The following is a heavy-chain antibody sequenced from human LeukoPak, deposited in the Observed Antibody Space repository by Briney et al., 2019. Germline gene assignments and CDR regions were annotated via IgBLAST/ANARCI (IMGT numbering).Heavy chain of an antibody. CDR2: IIPISGTA. D-gene: IGHD6-13*01. CDR1: GGTFSSYA. V-gene: IGHV1-69*13. Sequence: RASVKVSCKASGGTFSSYAISWVRQAPGQGLEWMGGIIPISGTANYAQKFQGRVTITADESTSTAYMELSSLRSEDTAVYYCASHSSSWYFGNWFDPWGQGTLVTVSS. J-gene: IGHJ5*02. CDR3: ASHSSSWYFGNWFDP.